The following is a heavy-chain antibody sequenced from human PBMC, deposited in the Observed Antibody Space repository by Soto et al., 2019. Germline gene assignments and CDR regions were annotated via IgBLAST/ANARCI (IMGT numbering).Heavy chain of an antibody. V-gene: IGHV3-15*07. CDR2: IKSKTDGGTT. CDR3: TTRVVVVAATDFQH. CDR1: GFTFSNAW. J-gene: IGHJ1*01. D-gene: IGHD2-15*01. Sequence: EVQLVESGGGLVKPGGSLRLSCAASGFTFSNAWMNWVRQAPGKGLEWVGSIKSKTDGGTTDYAAPVKGRFTISRDDSKNTLYLQMNSLKTEDTAVYYCTTRVVVVAATDFQHWVQGTLVTVSS.